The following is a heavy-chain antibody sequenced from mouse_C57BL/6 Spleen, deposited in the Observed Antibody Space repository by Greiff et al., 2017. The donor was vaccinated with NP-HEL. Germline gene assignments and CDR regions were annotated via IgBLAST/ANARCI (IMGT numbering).Heavy chain of an antibody. J-gene: IGHJ2*01. V-gene: IGHV1-50*01. CDR3: ARLYFDD. Sequence: QVPLQQPGAELVKPGASVKLSCKASGYTFTSYWMQWVKQRPGQGLEWIGAIDPSDSYTNYNQKLQGKATLTVDTSSSTAYMQLSSLTAEYSAGYYCARLYFDDWGQGTTLTVSS. CDR1: GYTFTSYW. CDR2: IDPSDSYT.